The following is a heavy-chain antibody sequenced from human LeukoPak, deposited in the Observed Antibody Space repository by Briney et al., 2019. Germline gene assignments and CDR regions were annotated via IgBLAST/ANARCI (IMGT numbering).Heavy chain of an antibody. CDR3: TSIVVVITDDAFDI. CDR1: GFTFSSYA. D-gene: IGHD3-22*01. CDR2: ISSNGGST. Sequence: GGSLRLSCAASGFTFSSYAMHWVRQAPGKGLEYVSAISSNGGSTYYANSVKGRFTISRDDSKNTLYLQMNSLKTEDTAVYYCTSIVVVITDDAFDIWGQGTMVTVSS. J-gene: IGHJ3*02. V-gene: IGHV3-64*04.